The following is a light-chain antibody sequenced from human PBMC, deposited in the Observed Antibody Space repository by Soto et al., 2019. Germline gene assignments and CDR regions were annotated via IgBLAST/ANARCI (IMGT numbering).Light chain of an antibody. V-gene: IGLV2-14*03. CDR1: SSDVGGYNY. CDR2: DVR. Sequence: QYALTQPASVSGSPGQSITISCTGTSSDVGGYNYVSWYQQHPGKAPKLMIYDVRNRPSGVSNRFSGSKSGNTASLTISGLQAEDEADYYCGSYSGSNTRVFGTGTKLTVL. CDR3: GSYSGSNTRV. J-gene: IGLJ1*01.